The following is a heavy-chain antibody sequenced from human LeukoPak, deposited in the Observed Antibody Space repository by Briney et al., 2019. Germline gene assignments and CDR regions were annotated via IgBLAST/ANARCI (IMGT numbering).Heavy chain of an antibody. CDR2: ISSSSSYI. D-gene: IGHD6-19*01. CDR3: ATGIAVADSDY. J-gene: IGHJ4*02. CDR1: GFTFSSYS. Sequence: GGSLRLSCAASGFTFSSYSMNWVRQAPGKGLEWVSSISSSSSYIYYADSVKGRFTISRDNSKNTLYLQMNSLRAEDTAVYYCATGIAVADSDYWGQGTLVTVSS. V-gene: IGHV3-21*01.